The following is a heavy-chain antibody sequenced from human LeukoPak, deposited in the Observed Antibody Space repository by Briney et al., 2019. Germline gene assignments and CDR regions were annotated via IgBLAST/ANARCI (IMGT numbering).Heavy chain of an antibody. J-gene: IGHJ5*02. CDR3: ARRITIFGVVDH. CDR1: GGSISSRSYY. V-gene: IGHV4-39*07. CDR2: IYYSGST. Sequence: SSETLSLTCTVSGGSISSRSYYWGWIRQPPGKGLEWIGSIYYSGSTNYNPSLKSRVTISVDTSKNQFSLKLSSVTAADTAVYYCARRITIFGVVDHWGQGTLVTVSS. D-gene: IGHD3-3*01.